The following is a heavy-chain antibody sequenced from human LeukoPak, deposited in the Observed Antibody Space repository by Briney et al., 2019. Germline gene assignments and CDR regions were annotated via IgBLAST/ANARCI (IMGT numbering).Heavy chain of an antibody. Sequence: SETLSLTCTVSGGSISSYYWSWIRQPPGKGLEWIGYIYYSGSTNYNPSLQSRVTISVDTSKNQFSLKLSSVTAADTAVYYCARRVAVAGYFDYWGQGTLVTVSS. CDR3: ARRVAVAGYFDY. CDR1: GGSISSYY. D-gene: IGHD6-19*01. V-gene: IGHV4-59*08. J-gene: IGHJ4*02. CDR2: IYYSGST.